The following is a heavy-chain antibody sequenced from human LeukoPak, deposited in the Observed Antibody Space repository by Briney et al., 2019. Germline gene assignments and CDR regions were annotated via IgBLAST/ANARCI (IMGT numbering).Heavy chain of an antibody. CDR1: GFTFSTYA. Sequence: GGSLRLSCAASGFTFSTYAMSWVRQAPGKGLEWVSGISGSGDSTNYAHSVKGRFTISRDNSKNTQYLQMNGLRAEDTAVYYCARGSYNPFDYWGQGTLVTVSS. V-gene: IGHV3-23*01. CDR3: ARGSYNPFDY. CDR2: ISGSGDST. J-gene: IGHJ4*02. D-gene: IGHD3-16*01.